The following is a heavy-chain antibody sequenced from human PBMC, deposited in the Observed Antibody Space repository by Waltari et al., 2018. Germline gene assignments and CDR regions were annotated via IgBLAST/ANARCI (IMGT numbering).Heavy chain of an antibody. CDR1: GGTFSSYA. Sequence: QVQLVQSGAEVNKPGSSVKVSCKASGGTFSSYAISWVRQAPGQGLEWMGGIIPIFGTANYAQKFQGRVTITTDESTSTAYMELSSLRSEDTAVYYCARGANDYVWGSYRPDVYYYYGMDVWGQGTTVTVSS. D-gene: IGHD3-16*02. J-gene: IGHJ6*02. CDR3: ARGANDYVWGSYRPDVYYYYGMDV. CDR2: IIPIFGTA. V-gene: IGHV1-69*05.